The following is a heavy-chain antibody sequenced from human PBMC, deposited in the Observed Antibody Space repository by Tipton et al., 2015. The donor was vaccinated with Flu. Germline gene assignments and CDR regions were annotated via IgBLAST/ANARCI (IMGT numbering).Heavy chain of an antibody. Sequence: GSLRLSCAASGFSFSRYWMSWVRQAPGKGLEWVAVIKPDGSETHYLGSVKGRFTLSRDNAKNSVSLQMSNLRVEDTAVYYCVRAIAASGSFWGQGTLVTVSS. CDR2: IKPDGSET. CDR1: GFSFSRYW. J-gene: IGHJ4*02. V-gene: IGHV3-7*04. D-gene: IGHD3-10*01. CDR3: VRAIAASGSF.